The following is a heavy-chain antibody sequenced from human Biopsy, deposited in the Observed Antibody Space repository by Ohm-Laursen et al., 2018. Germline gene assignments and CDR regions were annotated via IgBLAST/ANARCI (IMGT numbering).Heavy chain of an antibody. Sequence: SLRLPCAASGFTFSSYGMHWVRQAPGKGLEWVATMSYDGTQKYYGDSVKGRFTISRDNSKNTLYLQMNSLRAEDTAVYYCAKDRYNYTPIGGFSMDVWGQGTTVTVSS. J-gene: IGHJ6*02. CDR3: AKDRYNYTPIGGFSMDV. D-gene: IGHD5-18*01. CDR1: GFTFSSYG. V-gene: IGHV3-30*18. CDR2: MSYDGTQK.